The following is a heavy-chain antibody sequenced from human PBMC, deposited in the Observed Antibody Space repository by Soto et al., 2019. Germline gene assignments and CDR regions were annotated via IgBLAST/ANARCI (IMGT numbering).Heavy chain of an antibody. Sequence: KPSETLSLTCAVSGGSISSGGYSWSWIRQPPGKGLEWIGYIYHSGSTHYNPSLKSRVTISVDRSKNQFSLKLSSVTAADTAVYYCARVGFKDYFDYWGQGTLVTVSS. V-gene: IGHV4-30-2*01. D-gene: IGHD3-10*01. J-gene: IGHJ4*02. CDR1: GGSISSGGYS. CDR2: IYHSGST. CDR3: ARVGFKDYFDY.